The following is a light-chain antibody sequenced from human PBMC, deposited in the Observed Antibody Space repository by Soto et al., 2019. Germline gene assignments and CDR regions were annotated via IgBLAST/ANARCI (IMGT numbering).Light chain of an antibody. CDR1: QSIRDT. Sequence: DVQMTQSPTSLSASVGDRVTITCRASQSIRDTLNWYQQKSGEAPKLLIYGAFHLESGVPPRFSGSGSGTDFTLTINSLQPEDFATYYCQQSFNTPPYTFGQGTMLE. V-gene: IGKV1-39*01. CDR3: QQSFNTPPYT. J-gene: IGKJ2*01. CDR2: GAF.